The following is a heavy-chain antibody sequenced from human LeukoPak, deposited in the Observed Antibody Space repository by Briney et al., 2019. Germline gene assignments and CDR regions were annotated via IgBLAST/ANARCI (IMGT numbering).Heavy chain of an antibody. Sequence: ASVSVSCKASGYTFTNYDITWVRQAPGQGLEWMGRISAYSGDTTYAQMFQGRVTMTTDTSTSTAYMELRSLRSDDTAVYYCARDGYCSSTSCYVRLYYYYGMDVWGQGTTVTVSS. CDR2: ISAYSGDT. D-gene: IGHD2-2*03. V-gene: IGHV1-18*01. CDR1: GYTFTNYD. J-gene: IGHJ6*02. CDR3: ARDGYCSSTSCYVRLYYYYGMDV.